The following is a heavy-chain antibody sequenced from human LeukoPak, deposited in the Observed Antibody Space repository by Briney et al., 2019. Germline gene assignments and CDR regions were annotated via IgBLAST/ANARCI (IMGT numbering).Heavy chain of an antibody. CDR3: ARVGATGYYYYYGMDV. CDR1: GFTFSSYS. V-gene: IGHV3-21*01. CDR2: ISSSSSYI. D-gene: IGHD1-26*01. J-gene: IGHJ6*02. Sequence: PGGSLRLSCAASGFTFSSYSMNWVRQAPGKGLEWVSSISSSSSYIYYADSVKGRFTISRDNAKNSLYLQMNSLRAEDTAVYYCARVGATGYYYYYGMDVWGQGTTVTVPS.